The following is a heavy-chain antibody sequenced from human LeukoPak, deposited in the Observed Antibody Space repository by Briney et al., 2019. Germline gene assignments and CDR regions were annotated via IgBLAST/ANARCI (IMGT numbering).Heavy chain of an antibody. V-gene: IGHV1-69*04. CDR2: IIPILGIA. D-gene: IGHD6-19*01. CDR3: ARELAVAGAYFDY. CDR1: GGTFSSYA. Sequence: ASVKVTCKASGGTFSSYAISWVRQAPGQGLEWMGRIIPILGIANYAQKFQGRVTITADKSTSTAYMELSSLRSEDTAVYYCARELAVAGAYFDYWGQGTLVTVSS. J-gene: IGHJ4*02.